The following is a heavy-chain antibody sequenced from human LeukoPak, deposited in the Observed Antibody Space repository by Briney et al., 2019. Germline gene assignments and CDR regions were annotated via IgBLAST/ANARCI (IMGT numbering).Heavy chain of an antibody. CDR3: ARSHFRPSGYYYMDV. V-gene: IGHV4-61*02. CDR2: IYTSGST. J-gene: IGHJ6*03. CDR1: GGSISSGGYY. D-gene: IGHD3-3*02. Sequence: PSETLSLTCTVSGGSISSGGYYWSWIRQPAGKGLEWIGRIYTSGSTNYNPSLNSRVTISVDTSKNQFSLKLSSVTAADTAVYYCARSHFRPSGYYYMDVWGKGTTVTVSS.